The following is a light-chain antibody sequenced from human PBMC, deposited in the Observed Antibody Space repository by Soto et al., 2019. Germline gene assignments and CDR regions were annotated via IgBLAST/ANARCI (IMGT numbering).Light chain of an antibody. CDR3: QQYGSSPPMYT. V-gene: IGKV3-20*01. Sequence: EIVLTHSPGTLSLSPGERATLSCRASQSVSSTYLAWYQQQPGQAPRLLIYGASSRATGIPDRFSGSGSGTDFTLTISRLEPEDFAVYYCQQYGSSPPMYTFGQGTKLEIK. CDR2: GAS. J-gene: IGKJ2*01. CDR1: QSVSSTY.